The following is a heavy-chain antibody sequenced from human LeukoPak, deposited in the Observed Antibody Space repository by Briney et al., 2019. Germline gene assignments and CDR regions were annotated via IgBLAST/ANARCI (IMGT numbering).Heavy chain of an antibody. D-gene: IGHD3-3*01. CDR3: ARGITYYDFRSDYSGLNWFDP. J-gene: IGHJ5*02. V-gene: IGHV3-20*04. Sequence: GGSLRLSCAASGFTFDDYGMSWVRQAPGKGLEWVSGINWNGGSTGYADSVKGRFTISRNNAKNSLYLQMNSLRAEDTALYYCARGITYYDFRSDYSGLNWFDPWGQGTLVTVSS. CDR1: GFTFDDYG. CDR2: INWNGGST.